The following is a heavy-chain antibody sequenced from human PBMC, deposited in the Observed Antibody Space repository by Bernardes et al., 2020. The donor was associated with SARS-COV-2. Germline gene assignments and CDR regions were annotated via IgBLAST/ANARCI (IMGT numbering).Heavy chain of an antibody. CDR1: GASFRGYY. D-gene: IGHD3-22*01. V-gene: IGHV4-34*01. Sequence: TLSLTCAVYGASFRGYYWSWIRQPPGKGLEWIGEMDHSGSINYNPSLKSRLTMSVDTSKNQFSLKLNSVTAADTAVYYCARGARISMIVVVMPQAAFDIWGQGTLVSVSS. J-gene: IGHJ3*02. CDR3: ARGARISMIVVVMPQAAFDI. CDR2: MDHSGSI.